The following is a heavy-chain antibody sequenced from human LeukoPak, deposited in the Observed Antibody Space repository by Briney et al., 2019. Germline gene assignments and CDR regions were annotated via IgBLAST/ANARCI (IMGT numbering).Heavy chain of an antibody. CDR2: IYPGDSDT. CDR1: GYRLTSYW. J-gene: IGHJ3*02. V-gene: IGHV5-51*01. CDR3: ARSITAADDAFDI. D-gene: IGHD6-13*01. Sequence: GESLKISCKGSGYRLTSYWIGWVRQMPGKGLEWMGIIYPGDSDTRYNPSFQGQVTISADKSISTAYLQWSSLKASDTAMYYRARSITAADDAFDIWGQGTMVTVSS.